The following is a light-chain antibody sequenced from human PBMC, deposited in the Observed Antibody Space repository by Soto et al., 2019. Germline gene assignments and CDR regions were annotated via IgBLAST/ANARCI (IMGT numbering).Light chain of an antibody. CDR3: QKRNTWPLT. J-gene: IGKJ4*01. CDR2: DAS. V-gene: IGKV3-11*01. CDR1: QSINSY. Sequence: EIVLTQSPATLSLSPGERATLSCRARQSINSYLAWYQQTPGQAPRLLIFDASNRATGLPARFSGSGSGTDVTRTTSSLEPEDFAIDYSQKRNTWPLTFGGGTKVEI.